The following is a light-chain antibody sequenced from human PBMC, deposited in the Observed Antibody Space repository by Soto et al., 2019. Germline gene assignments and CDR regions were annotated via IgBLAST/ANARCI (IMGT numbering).Light chain of an antibody. CDR1: QSVNIY. Sequence: EIVLTQPPGTLSLSPGERATLSCSATQSVNIYLAWYQQKPGQAPRLLIYVASTRAPSIPARFTGSGSGTDFTLTISSLQYEDFAADYCQQYDKWPTWTFGQGTKVDIK. J-gene: IGKJ1*01. CDR2: VAS. V-gene: IGKV3-15*01. CDR3: QQYDKWPTWT.